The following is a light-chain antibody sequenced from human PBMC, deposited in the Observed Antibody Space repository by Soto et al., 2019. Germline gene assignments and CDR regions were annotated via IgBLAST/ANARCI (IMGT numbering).Light chain of an antibody. CDR3: EQSNNYPYT. V-gene: IGKV1-5*03. Sequence: DIQMTQSPSTLSASVGDRVTITCRASQSISDWLAWYQQKPGKAPNLLIYKASSLESGVPSRFSGSGSGTEFTLTISSLQPDDFATYYCEQSNNYPYTFGQGTKLEIK. J-gene: IGKJ2*01. CDR2: KAS. CDR1: QSISDW.